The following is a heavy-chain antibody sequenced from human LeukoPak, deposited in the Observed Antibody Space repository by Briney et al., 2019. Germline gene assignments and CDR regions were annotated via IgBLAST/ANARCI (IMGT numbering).Heavy chain of an antibody. CDR2: ISYDGSNK. V-gene: IGHV3-30-3*01. J-gene: IGHJ4*02. CDR3: ARPRGYSIAAAGTLFDY. D-gene: IGHD6-13*01. Sequence: PGGSLRLSCAASGFTFSSYAMHWVRQAPGKGLEWVAVISYDGSNKHYADSVKGRFTISRDNSKNTLYLQMNSLRAEDTAVYYCARPRGYSIAAAGTLFDYWGQGTLVTVSS. CDR1: GFTFSSYA.